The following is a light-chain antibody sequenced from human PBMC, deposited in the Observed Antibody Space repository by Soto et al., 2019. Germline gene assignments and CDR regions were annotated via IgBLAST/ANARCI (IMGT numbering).Light chain of an antibody. V-gene: IGLV1-40*01. CDR2: GNS. Sequence: QSVLAQPPSVSGAPGQRVTFSCTGSTSNIEAGYDVHWYQQLPGTSPKLLIFGNSNRPSGVPDRFSASRSGSSASLAITGLQAEDEADYYCQSYDTSLSGSYVFGSGTKVTV. CDR3: QSYDTSLSGSYV. CDR1: TSNIEAGYD. J-gene: IGLJ1*01.